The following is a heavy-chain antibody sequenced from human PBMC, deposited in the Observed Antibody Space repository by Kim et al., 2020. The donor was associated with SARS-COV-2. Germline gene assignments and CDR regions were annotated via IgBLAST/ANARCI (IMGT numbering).Heavy chain of an antibody. D-gene: IGHD6-19*01. Sequence: GGSLRLSCAASGFTFSSYGMHWVRQAPGKGLEWVAVISYDGSNKYYADSVKGRFTISRDNSKNTLYLQMNSLRAEDTAVYYCAKVSDRRYSSGWPPFDYWGQGTLVTVSS. V-gene: IGHV3-30*18. CDR3: AKVSDRRYSSGWPPFDY. CDR2: ISYDGSNK. CDR1: GFTFSSYG. J-gene: IGHJ4*02.